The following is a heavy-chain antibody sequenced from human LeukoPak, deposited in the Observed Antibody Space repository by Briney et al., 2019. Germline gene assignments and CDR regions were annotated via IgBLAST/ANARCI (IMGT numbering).Heavy chain of an antibody. Sequence: SETLSLTCGVYGGSFSGYYWNWIRQSPGKGLEWIGEINHSGSTNYNPSLKSRVTISVDTSKNQFSLKLSSVTAADTAVYYCARYYDSSGYTTLWFDPWGQGTLVTVSS. V-gene: IGHV4-34*01. CDR1: GGSFSGYY. CDR3: ARYYDSSGYTTLWFDP. J-gene: IGHJ5*02. D-gene: IGHD3-22*01. CDR2: INHSGST.